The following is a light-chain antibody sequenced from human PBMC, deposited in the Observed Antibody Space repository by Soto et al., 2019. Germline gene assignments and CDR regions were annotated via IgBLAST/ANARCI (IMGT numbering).Light chain of an antibody. J-gene: IGLJ1*01. V-gene: IGLV2-8*01. CDR1: SRDVGGYNY. Sequence: QSALTQPPSASVSPGQSVTISCTGTSRDVGGYNYVSWYQQHPGKAPKLMIYEVSKRPSGVPARFSGSKSGNTASLTVSGLQAEDEADYYCSSYAGSTHYVFGTGTKLTVL. CDR3: SSYAGSTHYV. CDR2: EVS.